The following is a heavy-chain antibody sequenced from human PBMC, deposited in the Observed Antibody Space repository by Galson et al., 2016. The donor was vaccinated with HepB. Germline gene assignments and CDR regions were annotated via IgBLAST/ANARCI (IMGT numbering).Heavy chain of an antibody. CDR1: GFTFSSYG. J-gene: IGHJ6*02. Sequence: SLRLSCAASGFTFSSYGMHWVRQAPGKGLEWVAVILYDGSNKYYADSVKGRFTISRDNSKNTLYLQMNSLRAEDTAVYYCARVGWVYYYYGMDVWGQGTTVTVSS. CDR3: ARVGWVYYYYGMDV. D-gene: IGHD6-19*01. CDR2: ILYDGSNK. V-gene: IGHV3-30*03.